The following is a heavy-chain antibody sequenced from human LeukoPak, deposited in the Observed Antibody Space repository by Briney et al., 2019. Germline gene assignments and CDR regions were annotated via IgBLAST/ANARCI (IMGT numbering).Heavy chain of an antibody. CDR1: GFTFSSYS. CDR3: ARDRVVVPAAIGDGMDV. V-gene: IGHV3-21*01. CDR2: ISSSSSYI. J-gene: IGHJ6*02. D-gene: IGHD2-2*01. Sequence: PGGSLRLSCAASGFTFSSYSMNWVRQAPGNGLEWVSSISSSSSYIYYADSLKGRFTISRDNAKNSLYLQMNSLRAEDTAVYYCARDRVVVPAAIGDGMDVWGQGTTVTVSS.